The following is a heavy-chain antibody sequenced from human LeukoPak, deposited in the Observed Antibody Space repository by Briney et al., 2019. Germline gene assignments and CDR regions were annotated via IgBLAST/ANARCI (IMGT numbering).Heavy chain of an antibody. CDR1: GGSISSSSYC. Sequence: SETLSLTCTVSGGSISSSSYCWGWIRQPPGKGLEWIGSIYYSGSTYYNPSLKSRVTISVDTSKNQFSLKLSPVTAADTAVYYCTSAHSRYCSSTSCYRTHAFDIWGQGTMVTVSS. CDR3: TSAHSRYCSSTSCYRTHAFDI. J-gene: IGHJ3*02. V-gene: IGHV4-39*01. D-gene: IGHD2-2*01. CDR2: IYYSGST.